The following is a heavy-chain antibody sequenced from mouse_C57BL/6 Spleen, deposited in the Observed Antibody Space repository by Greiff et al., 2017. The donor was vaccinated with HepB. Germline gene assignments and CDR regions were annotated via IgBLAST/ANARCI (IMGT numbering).Heavy chain of an antibody. CDR2: IDPENGDT. CDR1: GFNIKDDY. J-gene: IGHJ2*01. D-gene: IGHD1-1*01. Sequence: EVQLVESGAELVRPGASVKLSCTASGFNIKDDYMHWVKQRPEQGLEWIGWIDPENGDTEYASKFQGKATITADTSSNTAYLQLSSLTSEDTAVYYCTTRYYYGSSYLDYWGQGTTLTVSS. V-gene: IGHV14-4*01. CDR3: TTRYYYGSSYLDY.